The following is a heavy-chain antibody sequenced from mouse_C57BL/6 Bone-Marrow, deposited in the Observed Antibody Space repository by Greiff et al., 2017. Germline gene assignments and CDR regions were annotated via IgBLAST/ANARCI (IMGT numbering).Heavy chain of an antibody. D-gene: IGHD2-3*01. J-gene: IGHJ2*01. CDR2: IDPENGDT. V-gene: IGHV14-4*01. CDR1: GFNIKDDY. Sequence: EVKLQESGAELVRPGASVKLSCTASGFNIKDDYMHWVKQRPDQGLEWIGWIDPENGDTEYASKFQGKATITADTSSNTAYLQLSSLTSEDTAVYYCASMYYFDYWGQGTTLTVSS. CDR3: ASMYYFDY.